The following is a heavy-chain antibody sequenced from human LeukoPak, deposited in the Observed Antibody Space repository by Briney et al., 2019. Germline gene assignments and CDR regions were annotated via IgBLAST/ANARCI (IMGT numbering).Heavy chain of an antibody. CDR1: GFTFSSYG. V-gene: IGHV3-33*06. Sequence: QPGGSLRLSCAASGFTFSSYGMHWVRQAPGKGLEWVAVIWYDGSNKYYADSVKGRFTISRDNSKNTLYLQMNSLRAEDTAVYYCAKGYYDFWSGTYYYYMDVWGKGTTVTVSS. CDR2: IWYDGSNK. CDR3: AKGYYDFWSGTYYYYMDV. D-gene: IGHD3-3*01. J-gene: IGHJ6*03.